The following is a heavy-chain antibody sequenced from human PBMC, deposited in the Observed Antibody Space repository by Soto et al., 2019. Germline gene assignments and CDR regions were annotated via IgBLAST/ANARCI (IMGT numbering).Heavy chain of an antibody. V-gene: IGHV5-10-1*01. CDR3: ARLAMATRRGYYGMDV. J-gene: IGHJ6*02. D-gene: IGHD5-12*01. Sequence: EVQLVQSGAEVKKPGESLRISCKGSGYSFISYWISWVRQMPGKGLEWMGRIDPSDSYTNYSPSFQGHVTISADKSISTAYLQWSSLQASDTAMYYCARLAMATRRGYYGMDVWGQGTTVTVSS. CDR2: IDPSDSYT. CDR1: GYSFISYW.